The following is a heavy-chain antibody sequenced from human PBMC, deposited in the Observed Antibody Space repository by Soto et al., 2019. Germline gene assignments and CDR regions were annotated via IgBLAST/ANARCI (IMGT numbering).Heavy chain of an antibody. J-gene: IGHJ6*02. CDR1: GGSVRSSNL. CDR3: ATMRKPRGYYYGLNV. Sequence: PSETLSLTCAVSGGSVRSSNLWTWVRQSPGKGLEWIGEIYHLGGTNYNPSLKSRVNISVDMAKNQVSLKLSSVTAADTAVYYCATMRKPRGYYYGLNVWGQGTTVTVSS. V-gene: IGHV4-4*02. CDR2: IYHLGGT.